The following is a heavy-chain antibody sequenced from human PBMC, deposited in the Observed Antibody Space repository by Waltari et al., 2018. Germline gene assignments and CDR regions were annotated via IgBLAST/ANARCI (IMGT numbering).Heavy chain of an antibody. V-gene: IGHV3-15*01. J-gene: IGHJ4*02. CDR2: IKTKAEGETT. D-gene: IGHD1-26*01. CDR1: GFSFNQAW. Sequence: EVQLVESGGGLVKPGGSLRLSCTASGFSFNQAWLSWVRQAPGKGLEWVGRIKTKAEGETTEYAAPVKGIFTISRDDSKNTLHLQMNSLETEDTAVYYCTTGPGSPAGYWGQGTLGTVSS. CDR3: TTGPGSPAGY.